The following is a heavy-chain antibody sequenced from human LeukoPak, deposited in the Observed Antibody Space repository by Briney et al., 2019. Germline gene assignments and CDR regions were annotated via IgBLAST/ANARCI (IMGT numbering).Heavy chain of an antibody. J-gene: IGHJ4*02. V-gene: IGHV4-34*01. CDR2: INHSRST. Sequence: SETLSLTCAVYGGSFSGYYWSWIRQPPGKGLEWIGEINHSRSTNYNPSLKSRVTISVDTSKNQFSLKLSSVTAADTAVYYCARPRRGFPGGYDYWGQGTLVTVSS. CDR3: ARPRRGFPGGYDY. D-gene: IGHD3-10*01. CDR1: GGSFSGYY.